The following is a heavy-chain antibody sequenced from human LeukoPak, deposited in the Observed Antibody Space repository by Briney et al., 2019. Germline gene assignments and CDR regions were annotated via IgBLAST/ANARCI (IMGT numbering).Heavy chain of an antibody. CDR2: IYYSGST. D-gene: IGHD3-10*01. CDR3: ASYGSGSYFFEY. Sequence: SETLSLTCTVSGGSISSYYWTWIRQPPGKGLEWIGYIYYSGSTNYNPSLKSRVTMSIDTSKNQFSLKLSSVTAADTAVYYCASYGSGSYFFEYWGQGTLVTASS. CDR1: GGSISSYY. J-gene: IGHJ4*02. V-gene: IGHV4-59*01.